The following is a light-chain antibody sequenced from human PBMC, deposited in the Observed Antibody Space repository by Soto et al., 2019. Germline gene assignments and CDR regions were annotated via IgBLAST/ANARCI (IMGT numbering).Light chain of an antibody. CDR1: SVDVGAYDF. CDR2: DNN. Sequence: QSVLTQPHSVSGSPGQSVTISCTGTSVDVGAYDFVSWYQKHPGKAPKLLIYDNNERPSGIPDRFSGSKSGTSATLDITGLQTGDEGDYYCGTWDSRLRVVVFGGGTKLTVL. J-gene: IGLJ2*01. CDR3: GTWDSRLRVVV. V-gene: IGLV1-51*01.